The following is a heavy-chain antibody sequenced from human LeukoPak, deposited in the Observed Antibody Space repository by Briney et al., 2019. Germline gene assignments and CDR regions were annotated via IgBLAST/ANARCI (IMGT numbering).Heavy chain of an antibody. CDR3: ARPGRYSRLAFDI. D-gene: IGHD5-12*01. J-gene: IGHJ3*02. CDR1: GFTFSSYW. V-gene: IGHV3-74*01. Sequence: GGSLRLSCAASGFTFSSYWMHWVRQAPGKGLLWVSRINSDGSSTSYADSVKGRFTISRDNAKNTLYLQMNSLRAEDTAVYYCARPGRYSRLAFDIWGQGTMVTVSS. CDR2: INSDGSST.